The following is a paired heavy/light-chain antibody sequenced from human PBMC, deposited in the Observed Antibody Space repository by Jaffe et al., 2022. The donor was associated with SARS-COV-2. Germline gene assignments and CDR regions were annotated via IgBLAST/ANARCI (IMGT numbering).Heavy chain of an antibody. J-gene: IGHJ6*02. CDR3: ARGFGSGNYGGLSYSYGLDV. Sequence: VQLQESGPGLVKPSQTLSLTCSASGGSISSDHYYWSWIRQPAGKGLEWIGRIYSSGSTKNNPSLKSRVTISVDTSKNQLSLKLSSVTAADTAVYYCARGFGSGNYGGLSYSYGLDVWGQGTTVTVSS. V-gene: IGHV4-61*02. CDR2: IYSSGST. D-gene: IGHD3-10*01. CDR1: GGSISSDHYY.
Light chain of an antibody. CDR3: MQALQTPQT. V-gene: IGKV2-28*01. CDR1: QSLLHSNGYNY. Sequence: EIVMTQSPLSLPVTPGEPASISCRSSQSLLHSNGYNYLDWYLQKPGQSPQLLIYLGSNRASGVPDRFSGSGSGTDFTLKISRVEAEDVGVYYCMQALQTPQTFGQGTKVEIK. J-gene: IGKJ1*01. CDR2: LGS.